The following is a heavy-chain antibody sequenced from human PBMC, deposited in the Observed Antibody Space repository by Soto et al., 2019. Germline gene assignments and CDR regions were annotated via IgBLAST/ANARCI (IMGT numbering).Heavy chain of an antibody. V-gene: IGHV3-53*01. CDR1: GFSVSSDY. CDR3: TRAGSDPGNFYISNYYAMDV. CDR2: IYSGGDT. J-gene: IGHJ6*02. D-gene: IGHD3-10*01. Sequence: PGGSLRLSCPASGFSVSSDYMSRVRQAPGKGLEWVSLIYSGGDTYYADSVKGRFTISRDISSNTIYLHMTSLRADDTAIYYCTRAGSDPGNFYISNYYAMDVWGRGTTVTVSS.